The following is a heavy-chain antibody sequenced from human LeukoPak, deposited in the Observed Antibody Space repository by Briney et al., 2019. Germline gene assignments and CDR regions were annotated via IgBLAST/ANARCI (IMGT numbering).Heavy chain of an antibody. J-gene: IGHJ4*02. D-gene: IGHD6-13*01. Sequence: SETLSLTCAVSGGSISSSNWWSWVRRSPGKGLEWIGEIYHSGRTNYNPSLKSRATISIDKSKNQFSLRLSSVTAADTAVYYCARGNIAAAGLDYWGQGTLVTVSS. CDR2: IYHSGRT. V-gene: IGHV4-4*02. CDR1: GGSISSSNW. CDR3: ARGNIAAAGLDY.